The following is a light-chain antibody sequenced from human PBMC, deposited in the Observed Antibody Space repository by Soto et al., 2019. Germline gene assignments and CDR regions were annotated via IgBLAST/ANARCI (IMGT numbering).Light chain of an antibody. J-gene: IGKJ1*01. CDR2: GAS. CDR1: QSVSSSY. CDR3: QQYGSSPPT. Sequence: EIVLTQSPGTLSLSPGERATLSCRASQSVSSSYLAWYQQKPGQAPSLLIYGASSRATGIPDRFSGSGSGTDFTLTISRLEPEDFEVYYCQQYGSSPPTFGQGTKVEIK. V-gene: IGKV3-20*01.